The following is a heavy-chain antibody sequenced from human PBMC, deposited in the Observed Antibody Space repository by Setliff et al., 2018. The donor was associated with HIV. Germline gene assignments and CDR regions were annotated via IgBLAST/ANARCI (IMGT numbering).Heavy chain of an antibody. CDR2: IYYSGTT. D-gene: IGHD3-22*01. CDR3: AGDSGYPSNWFDP. CDR1: GGSISRDSFY. V-gene: IGHV4-39*02. Sequence: SETLSLTCTVSGGSISRDSFYWGWFRQPPGEGLEWIGSIYYSGTTYYAPSLETRLTISVDTSTNQFSLKLTSVTAADTAMYFCAGDSGYPSNWFDPWGQGIRVTVSS. J-gene: IGHJ5*02.